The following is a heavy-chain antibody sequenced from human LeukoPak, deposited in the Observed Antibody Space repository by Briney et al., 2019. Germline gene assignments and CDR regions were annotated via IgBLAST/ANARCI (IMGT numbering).Heavy chain of an antibody. D-gene: IGHD4-11*01. V-gene: IGHV3-48*02. J-gene: IGHJ4*02. CDR2: ISSSSSTI. Sequence: QPGGSLRLSCAASGFTFSSYSMNWVRQAPGKGLEWVSYISSSSSTIYYADSVKGRLTISRDNAKNSLYLQMNSLRDEDTAVYYCARFLRLPEDLYFDYWGQGTLVTVSS. CDR3: ARFLRLPEDLYFDY. CDR1: GFTFSSYS.